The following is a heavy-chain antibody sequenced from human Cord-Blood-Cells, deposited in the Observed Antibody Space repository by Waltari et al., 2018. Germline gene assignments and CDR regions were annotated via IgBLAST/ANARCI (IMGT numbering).Heavy chain of an antibody. Sequence: QVQLQQWGEGLLKPSATLSPTCAVYGRSFSGYYWSWCRKPPGKGLEWIGEINHSGSTNYNPSLKSRVTISVDTSKNQFSLKLSSVTAADTAVYYCARGRGNDSSGYYYVDYWGQGTLVTVSS. V-gene: IGHV4-34*01. CDR1: GRSFSGYY. J-gene: IGHJ4*02. CDR3: ARGRGNDSSGYYYVDY. CDR2: INHSGST. D-gene: IGHD3-22*01.